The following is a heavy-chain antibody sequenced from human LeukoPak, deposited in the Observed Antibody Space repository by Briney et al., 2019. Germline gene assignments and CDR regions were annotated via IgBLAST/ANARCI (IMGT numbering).Heavy chain of an antibody. J-gene: IGHJ3*02. CDR1: GGSISSSSYY. Sequence: SETLSLTCTVSGGSISSSSYYWGWIRQPPGKGLEWIGSIYYSGSTYYNPSLKSRVTMSVDTSKNQFSLKLSSVTAADTAVYYCARDPSSGAFDIWGQGTMVTVSS. CDR3: ARDPSSGAFDI. D-gene: IGHD1-14*01. CDR2: IYYSGST. V-gene: IGHV4-39*07.